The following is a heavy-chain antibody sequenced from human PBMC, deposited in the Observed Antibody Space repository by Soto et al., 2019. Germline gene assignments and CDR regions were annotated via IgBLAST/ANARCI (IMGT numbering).Heavy chain of an antibody. V-gene: IGHV4-30-4*08. CDR3: SRVRFGDCHLPCLTFSAP. Sequence: SEPISVRCSVAGGASGGGGGCWSWIRQVPGKGLEWIVYIYYSGSTYYNPSLKSRVTISVDTSKNQFSLKLSSVTAADTAVYYCSRVRFGDCHLPCLTFSAPRVQRTPVPGSS. CDR1: GGASGGGGGC. D-gene: IGHD3-10*01. J-gene: IGHJ1*01. CDR2: IYYSGST.